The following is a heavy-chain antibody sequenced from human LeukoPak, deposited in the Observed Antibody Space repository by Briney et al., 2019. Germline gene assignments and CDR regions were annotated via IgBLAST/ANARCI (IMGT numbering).Heavy chain of an antibody. J-gene: IGHJ6*02. CDR2: IIPIFGTA. D-gene: IGHD6-13*01. CDR1: GGTFSSYA. CDR3: ARADIAAAVTDYYYGMDV. V-gene: IGHV1-69*13. Sequence: SVKVSCKASGGTFSSYAISWVRQAPGQGLEWMGGIIPIFGTANYAQKFQGRVTITADESTSTAYMELSSLRSEDTAVYYCARADIAAAVTDYYYGMDVWGQGTTVTVSS.